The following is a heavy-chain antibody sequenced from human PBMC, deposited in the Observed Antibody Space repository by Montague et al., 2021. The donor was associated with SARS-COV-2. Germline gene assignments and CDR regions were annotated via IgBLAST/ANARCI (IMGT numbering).Heavy chain of an antibody. CDR3: ARDQLIRGVPAFDM. CDR1: GFTFSTYN. J-gene: IGHJ3*02. Sequence: SLRFSCAASGFTFSTYNMNWVRQIPGKGLEWLSYISSGSGAIFYADAVKGRFTVSRDNAKNSLFLQMNSLRAEDTAVYYCARDQLIRGVPAFDMWGQGTMVTVSS. V-gene: IGHV3-48*04. D-gene: IGHD3-10*01. CDR2: ISSGSGAI.